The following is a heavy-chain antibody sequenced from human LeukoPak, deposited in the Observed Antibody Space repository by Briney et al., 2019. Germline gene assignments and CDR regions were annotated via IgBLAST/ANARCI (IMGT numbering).Heavy chain of an antibody. CDR1: GGSFSGYY. J-gene: IGHJ4*02. D-gene: IGHD2-2*01. CDR2: INHSGST. V-gene: IGHV4-34*01. CDR3: ARVLLGYCSSTSCPARYFDY. Sequence: SETLSLTCAVYGGSFSGYYWSWTRQPPGKGLEWIGEINHSGSTNYNPSLKSRVTISVDTSKNQFSLKLSSVTAADTAVYYCARVLLGYCSSTSCPARYFDYWGQGTLVTVSS.